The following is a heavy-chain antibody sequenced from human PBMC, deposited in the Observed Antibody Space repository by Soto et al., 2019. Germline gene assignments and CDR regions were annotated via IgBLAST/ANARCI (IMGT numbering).Heavy chain of an antibody. J-gene: IGHJ5*02. Sequence: QVQLVQSGAEVKKPGASVKVSCKASGYMFSTYDINWVRQAPGQGLEWMGWLNPNSGNTGYAQKFQGRVTMTRNTSINTAYMELSSLGSDETAVYYCARDHRYNWNDEGWFDPWRQGTLVTVSS. V-gene: IGHV1-8*01. CDR2: LNPNSGNT. D-gene: IGHD1-20*01. CDR1: GYMFSTYD. CDR3: ARDHRYNWNDEGWFDP.